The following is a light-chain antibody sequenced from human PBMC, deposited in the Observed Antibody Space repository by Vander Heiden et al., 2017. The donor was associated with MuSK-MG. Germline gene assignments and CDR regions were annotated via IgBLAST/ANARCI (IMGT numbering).Light chain of an antibody. J-gene: IGKJ1*01. V-gene: IGKV1-39*01. CDR2: AAS. CDR3: QQSDSTPWA. Sequence: DIQMTQSPPSLSASVGDRVTITCRASQSISSYLNWYQQKPGKAPKLLIYAASSLQSGVPSRFSGSGSGTDFTLTISRLQPEDFATYYCQQSDSTPWAFGQGTKVXIK. CDR1: QSISSY.